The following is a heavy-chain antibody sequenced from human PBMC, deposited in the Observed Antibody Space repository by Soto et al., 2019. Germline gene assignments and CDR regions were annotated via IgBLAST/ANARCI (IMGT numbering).Heavy chain of an antibody. CDR2: ISSSSSYI. CDR1: GFTFSSYS. V-gene: IGHV3-21*01. Sequence: GGSLRLSCAASGFTFSSYSMNWVRQAPGKGLEWVSSISSSSSYIYYADSVKGRFTISRDNAKNSLYLQMNGLSAEETAVYYCARPLYGSGSYYYYYMDVWGKGTTVTVSS. J-gene: IGHJ6*03. CDR3: ARPLYGSGSYYYYYMDV. D-gene: IGHD3-10*01.